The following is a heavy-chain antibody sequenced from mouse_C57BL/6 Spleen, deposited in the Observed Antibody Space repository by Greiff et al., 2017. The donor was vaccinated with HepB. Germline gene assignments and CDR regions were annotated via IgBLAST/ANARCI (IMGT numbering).Heavy chain of an antibody. V-gene: IGHV1-26*01. CDR3: ARDSWTGAMDY. Sequence: EVQLQQSGPELVKPGASVKISCKASGYTFTDYYMNWVKQSHGKSLEWIGDINPNNGGTSYNQKFKGKATLTVDKSSSTAYMELRSLTSEDSAVYYCARDSWTGAMDYWGQGTSVTVSS. CDR2: INPNNGGT. J-gene: IGHJ4*01. CDR1: GYTFTDYY.